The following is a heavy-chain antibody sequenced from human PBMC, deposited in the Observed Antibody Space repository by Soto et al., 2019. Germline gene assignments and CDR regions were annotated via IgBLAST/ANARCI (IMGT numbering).Heavy chain of an antibody. D-gene: IGHD3-3*01. CDR2: IYYSGST. V-gene: IGHV4-61*01. J-gene: IGHJ6*02. Sequence: PSETLSLTCIVSGDSISSGNNYWSWIRQPPGKGLEWIGYIYYSGSTNYNPSLKSRVTISVDTSKNQFSLNLSSVTAADTAVDFCARDLWSPLVSAFDGMDVWGQGTTVTVSS. CDR3: ARDLWSPLVSAFDGMDV. CDR1: GDSISSGNNY.